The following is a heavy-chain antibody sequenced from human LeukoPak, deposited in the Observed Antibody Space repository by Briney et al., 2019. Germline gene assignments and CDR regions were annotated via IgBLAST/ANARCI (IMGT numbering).Heavy chain of an antibody. D-gene: IGHD6-19*01. CDR1: GFTFDDYG. J-gene: IGHJ4*02. V-gene: IGHV3-20*04. CDR3: ARSSGSGWYGEGFDY. Sequence: PGGSLRLSCAASGFTFDDYGMSWVRQAPGKGLEWVSGINWNGGSTGYADSVKGRFTISRDNAKNSLYLQMNSLRAEDTALYYCARSSGSGWYGEGFDYWGQGTLVTVSS. CDR2: INWNGGST.